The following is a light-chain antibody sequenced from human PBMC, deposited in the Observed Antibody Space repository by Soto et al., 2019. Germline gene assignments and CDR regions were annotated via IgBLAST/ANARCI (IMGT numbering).Light chain of an antibody. J-gene: IGKJ4*01. V-gene: IGKV3-20*01. CDR2: GAS. CDR3: QQYGSSPRLT. CDR1: QSVSSD. Sequence: EIVMTHSPGTVSVTPGERVSLSCRASQSVSSDLAWYQQKPGQAPRLLIHGASTRATDIPVRFSGSGSGTDFTLTISRLEPEDFAVYYCQQYGSSPRLTFGGGTKVDIK.